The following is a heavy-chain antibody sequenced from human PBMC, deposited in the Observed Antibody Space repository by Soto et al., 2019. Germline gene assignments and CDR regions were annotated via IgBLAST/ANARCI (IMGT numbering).Heavy chain of an antibody. V-gene: IGHV3-72*01. Sequence: EVQLVESGGGLVQPGGSLRLSCAASGFTFSDYYMDWVRQAPGKGLEWVGRIRNKAHGGTTEYGAAVGGRFTNSRDDFKNSLYLQMNCLKTEDAGVYYCASGFNGFDLWGQGTLVTVSS. CDR1: GFTFSDYY. D-gene: IGHD2-8*01. J-gene: IGHJ4*02. CDR3: ASGFNGFDL. CDR2: IRNKAHGGTT.